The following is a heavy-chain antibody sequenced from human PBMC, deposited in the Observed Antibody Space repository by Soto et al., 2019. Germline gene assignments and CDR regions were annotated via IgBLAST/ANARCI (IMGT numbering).Heavy chain of an antibody. D-gene: IGHD4-17*01. V-gene: IGHV3-49*03. CDR2: IRSKAYGGTT. J-gene: IGHJ4*02. CDR3: TRAKRRYGDYVVTDY. CDR1: GFTFGDYA. Sequence: GGSLRLSCTASGFTFGDYAMSWFRLAPGKGLEWVGFIRSKAYGGTTEYAASVKGRFTISRDDSKSIAYLQMNSLKTEDTAVYYCTRAKRRYGDYVVTDYWGQGTLVTVSS.